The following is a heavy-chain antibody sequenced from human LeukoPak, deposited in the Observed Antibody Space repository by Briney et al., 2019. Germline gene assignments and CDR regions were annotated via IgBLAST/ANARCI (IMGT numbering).Heavy chain of an antibody. V-gene: IGHV4-34*01. CDR2: INHSGST. D-gene: IGHD6-6*01. J-gene: IGHJ4*02. Sequence: PSETLSLTCAVYGGSFSGYYWSWIRQPPGKGLEWIGEINHSGSTNYNPSLKSRVTISVDTSKNQFSLKLSSVTAADTAVYYCARGKIAARPKSGFDYWGQGTLVTVS. CDR1: GGSFSGYY. CDR3: ARGKIAARPKSGFDY.